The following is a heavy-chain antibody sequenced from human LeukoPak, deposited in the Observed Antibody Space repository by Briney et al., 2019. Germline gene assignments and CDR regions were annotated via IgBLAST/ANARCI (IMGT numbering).Heavy chain of an antibody. V-gene: IGHV3-23*01. CDR1: GFTLSDDT. CDR2: ISGAGGST. Sequence: GGSLRLSCAASGFTLSDDTLGRVRQAPGKGVEWVSAISGAGGSTYYADSVKGRFTISRDNSKNTVYLQMNSLSAEYTALYYCANPAKGPAFDYWGQGTLVTVSS. J-gene: IGHJ4*02. CDR3: ANPAKGPAFDY.